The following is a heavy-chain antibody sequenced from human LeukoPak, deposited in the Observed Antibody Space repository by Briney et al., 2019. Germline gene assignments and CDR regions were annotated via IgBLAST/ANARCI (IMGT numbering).Heavy chain of an antibody. D-gene: IGHD2-15*01. CDR1: GFTFSSYG. V-gene: IGHV3-23*01. Sequence: GGSLRLSCAASGFTFSSYGMSWVRQAPGKGLEWVSTISDSGGSTYYADFVKGRFTLSRDNSKNTLYLQMNSLRAEDTAVYYCAKCGRGLVVAATGFDYWGQGTLVTVSS. CDR3: AKCGRGLVVAATGFDY. J-gene: IGHJ4*02. CDR2: ISDSGGST.